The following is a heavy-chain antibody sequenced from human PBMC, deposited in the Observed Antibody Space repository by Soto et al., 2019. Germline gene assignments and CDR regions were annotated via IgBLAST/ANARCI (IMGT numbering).Heavy chain of an antibody. Sequence: GGSLRLSCAASGFTFSSYSMNWVRQAPGKGLEWVSYISSSSSTIYYADSVKGRFTISRDNAKNSLYLQMNSLRAEDTAVYYCARDRTLISSSWYGLGYFQHWGQGT. CDR3: ARDRTLISSSWYGLGYFQH. V-gene: IGHV3-48*01. CDR1: GFTFSSYS. J-gene: IGHJ1*01. CDR2: ISSSSSTI. D-gene: IGHD6-13*01.